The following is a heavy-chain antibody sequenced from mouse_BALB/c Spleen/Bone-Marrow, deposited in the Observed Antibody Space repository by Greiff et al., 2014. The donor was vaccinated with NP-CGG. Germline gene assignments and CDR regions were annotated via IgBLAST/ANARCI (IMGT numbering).Heavy chain of an antibody. CDR3: AREGGLRRGDHYAMDY. J-gene: IGHJ4*01. D-gene: IGHD2-4*01. CDR1: GYTFTAYV. V-gene: IGHV1-14*01. CDR2: INPYNDGT. Sequence: VQLKESGPELVKPGASVKMSCKASGYTFTAYVMHWVKQKPGQGLEWIGYINPYNDGTKYNEMFKGKATLTSDKSSSTAYMELSSLTSEDSAVYYCAREGGLRRGDHYAMDYWGQGSSVTVSS.